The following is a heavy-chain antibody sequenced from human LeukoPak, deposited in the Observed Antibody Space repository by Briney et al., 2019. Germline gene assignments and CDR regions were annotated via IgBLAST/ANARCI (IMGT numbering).Heavy chain of an antibody. CDR2: TYYRSKWYN. J-gene: IGHJ6*03. CDR1: GDSVSSNSAA. V-gene: IGHV6-1*01. D-gene: IGHD6-19*01. CDR3: EKTGGSSGWNSYMDV. Sequence: SQTLSLTCAISGDSVSSNSAAWNWIRQSPSRGLEWLGRTYYRSKWYNDYAVSVKSRITINPDTSKNQFSLQLNSVTPEDTAVIYGEKTGGSSGWNSYMDVGGKGTTVTVS.